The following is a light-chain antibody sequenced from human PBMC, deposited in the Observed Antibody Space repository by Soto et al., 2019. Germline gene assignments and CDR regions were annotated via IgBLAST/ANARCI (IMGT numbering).Light chain of an antibody. CDR3: QSYDSSLSGYV. CDR2: GNS. V-gene: IGLV1-40*01. CDR1: SSNIGARYD. Sequence: QSVLTQPPSVSGAPGQRVTISCTGSSSNIGARYDVHWYQLLPGTAPKLLIYGNSNRPSGVPDRFSGSKSGTSASLAITGLQAEDEADYYCQSYDSSLSGYVFGTGTKVTVL. J-gene: IGLJ1*01.